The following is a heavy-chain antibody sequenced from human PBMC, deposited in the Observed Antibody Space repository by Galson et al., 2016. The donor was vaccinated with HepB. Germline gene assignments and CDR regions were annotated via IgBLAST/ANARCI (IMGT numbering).Heavy chain of an antibody. Sequence: SLRLSCAASGFRFSSYWMHWVRQAPGKGLVWVSRIKSDGGDTIYADPVKGRFTISRDNAKKTLYLQMNSLRAEDTAVYYCARSTRGYHDWGQGTLVTVSS. V-gene: IGHV3-74*01. CDR1: GFRFSSYW. CDR3: ARSTRGYHD. J-gene: IGHJ4*02. D-gene: IGHD3-22*01. CDR2: IKSDGGDT.